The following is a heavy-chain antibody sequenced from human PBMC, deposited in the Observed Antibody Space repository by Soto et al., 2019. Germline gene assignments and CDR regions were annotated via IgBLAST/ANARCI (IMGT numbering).Heavy chain of an antibody. CDR3: AKESQAWWNWNDVDSCFDY. Sequence: PGGSLRLSCAASGFTFSSYGMHWVRQAPGKGLEWVAVISYDGSNKYYADSVKGRFTISRDNSKNTLYLQMNSLRAEDTAVYYCAKESQAWWNWNDVDSCFDYWGQGTLVTVSS. CDR1: GFTFSSYG. V-gene: IGHV3-30*18. CDR2: ISYDGSNK. J-gene: IGHJ4*02. D-gene: IGHD1-1*01.